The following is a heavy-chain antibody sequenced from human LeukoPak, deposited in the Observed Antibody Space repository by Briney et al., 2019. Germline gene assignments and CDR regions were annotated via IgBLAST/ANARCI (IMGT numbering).Heavy chain of an antibody. CDR3: AREGDTGLGWFDP. V-gene: IGHV1-69*06. CDR2: IIPIFGTA. J-gene: IGHJ5*02. CDR1: GGTFSSYA. Sequence: SVKVSCKASGGTFSSYAISWVRQAPGQGLEWMGGIIPIFGTANHAQKFQGRVTITADKSTSTAYMELSSLRSEDTAVYYCAREGDTGLGWFDPWGQGTLVTVSS. D-gene: IGHD5-18*01.